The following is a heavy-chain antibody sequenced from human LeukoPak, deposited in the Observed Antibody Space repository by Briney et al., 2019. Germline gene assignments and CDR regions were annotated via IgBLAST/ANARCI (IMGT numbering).Heavy chain of an antibody. Sequence: PSETLSLTCAVYGGSFSGYYWSWIRQPPGKGLEWIGSIYYTGTTYYNPSLKSRVTISVDTSKNQFSLKVSSVTAADTAVYYCAPAYSYTSGGYDYWGQGTLVTVSS. CDR1: GGSFSGYY. J-gene: IGHJ4*02. CDR2: IYYTGTT. V-gene: IGHV4-59*05. CDR3: APAYSYTSGGYDY. D-gene: IGHD5-18*01.